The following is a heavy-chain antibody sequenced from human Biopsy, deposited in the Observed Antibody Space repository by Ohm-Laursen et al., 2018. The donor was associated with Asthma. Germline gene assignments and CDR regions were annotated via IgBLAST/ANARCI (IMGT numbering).Heavy chain of an antibody. J-gene: IGHJ4*02. D-gene: IGHD1-26*01. CDR1: GFTFDDYA. V-gene: IGHV3-9*01. CDR3: AKGEWELLEANFDY. Sequence: SLRLSCTASGFTFDDYAMHWVRQAPGKGLEWVSGISWNNGSIGYADSVKGRFTISRDNAKNSLYLQMNSLRAEDTALYYCAKGEWELLEANFDYWGQGTLVTVS. CDR2: ISWNNGSI.